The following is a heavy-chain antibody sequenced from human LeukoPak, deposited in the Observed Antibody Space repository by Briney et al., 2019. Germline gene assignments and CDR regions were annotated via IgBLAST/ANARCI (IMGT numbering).Heavy chain of an antibody. CDR3: AKEWQMATIKY. D-gene: IGHD5-24*01. CDR2: ISSSGSTI. CDR1: GFTFSSYE. Sequence: GGSLRLSCAASGFTFSSYEMNWVRQAPGKGLEWVSYISSSGSTIYYADSVKGRFTISRDNSKNTLYLQMNSLRAEDTAVYYCAKEWQMATIKYWGQGTLVTVSS. V-gene: IGHV3-48*03. J-gene: IGHJ4*02.